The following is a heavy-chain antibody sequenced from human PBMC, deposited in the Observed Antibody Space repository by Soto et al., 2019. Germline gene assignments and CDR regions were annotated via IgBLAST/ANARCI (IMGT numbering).Heavy chain of an antibody. CDR2: MNPNSGNT. V-gene: IGHV1-8*01. J-gene: IGHJ6*01. CDR3: ARGYCSGGSCYSLVSWVTYYYYYGMDV. CDR1: GYTFTSYD. Sequence: QVQLVQSGAEVKKPGASVKVSCKASGYTFTSYDINWVRQATGQGLEWMGWMNPNSGNTGYAQKFQGRVTMTRNTSISTAYMELSSLRSEDTAVYYCARGYCSGGSCYSLVSWVTYYYYYGMDVW. D-gene: IGHD2-15*01.